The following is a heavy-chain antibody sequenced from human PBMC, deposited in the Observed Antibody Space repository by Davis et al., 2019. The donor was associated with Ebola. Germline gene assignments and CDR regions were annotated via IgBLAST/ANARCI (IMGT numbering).Heavy chain of an antibody. CDR2: INHSGST. J-gene: IGHJ6*04. V-gene: IGHV4-34*01. CDR1: GGSFSTYY. D-gene: IGHD3-3*01. CDR3: AVTHDFWRSYGMDV. Sequence: PGGSLRLSCAVYGGSFSTYYWSWIRQPPGKGLEWIGEINHSGSTNYNPSLKSRVTISVDTSKNQFSLKLSSVTAADTAVYYCAVTHDFWRSYGMDVLGKGTTVTVSS.